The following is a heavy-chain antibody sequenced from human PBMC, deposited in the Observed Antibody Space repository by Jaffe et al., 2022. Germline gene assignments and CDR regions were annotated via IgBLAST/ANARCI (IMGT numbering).Heavy chain of an antibody. V-gene: IGHV3-73*02. J-gene: IGHJ4*02. Sequence: EVQLVESGGGLVQPGGSLKLSCAASGFRFTDSAIHWVRQASGKGLEWVGRITEKTHNYATAYVASLKGRFTISRDDSKNTAYLQMNSLRMEDTAVYFCTRAVPGTTFAGHWGQGTLVTVSS. CDR1: GFRFTDSA. D-gene: IGHD1-1*01. CDR3: TRAVPGTTFAGH. CDR2: ITEKTHNYAT.